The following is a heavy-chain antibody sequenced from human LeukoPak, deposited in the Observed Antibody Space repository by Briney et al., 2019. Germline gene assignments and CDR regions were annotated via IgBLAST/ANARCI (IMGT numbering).Heavy chain of an antibody. CDR2: VNPNSGGT. Sequence: ASVKVSCKASGYTFTGYYMHWVRQAPGQGLEWMGWVNPNSGGTNYAQKFQGRVTMTRDTSISTAYMELSRLRSDDTAVYYCARVLSNWNYHDYWGQGTLVTVSS. V-gene: IGHV1-2*02. J-gene: IGHJ4*02. CDR1: GYTFTGYY. CDR3: ARVLSNWNYHDY. D-gene: IGHD1-1*01.